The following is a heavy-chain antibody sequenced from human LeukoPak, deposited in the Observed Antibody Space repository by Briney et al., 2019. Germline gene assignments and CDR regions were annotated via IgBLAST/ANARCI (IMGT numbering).Heavy chain of an antibody. CDR2: MNPNSGNT. V-gene: IGHV1-8*01. CDR1: GYTFTSYD. D-gene: IGHD6-13*01. J-gene: IGHJ5*02. CDR3: ARDKVIASAGTPNWFDP. Sequence: ASVKVSCKASGYTFTSYDINWVRQATGQGLEWTGWMNPNSGNTGYAQKFQGRVTMTTDTATSTAYMELRSLRSDDTAVYYCARDKVIASAGTPNWFDPWGQGTLVTVSS.